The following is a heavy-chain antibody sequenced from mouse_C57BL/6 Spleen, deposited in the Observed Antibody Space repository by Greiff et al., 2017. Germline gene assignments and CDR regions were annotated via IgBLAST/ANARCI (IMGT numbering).Heavy chain of an antibody. V-gene: IGHV1-9*01. J-gene: IGHJ4*01. CDR3: ASLYAMDY. Sequence: QVQLQQSGAELMKPGASVKLSCKATGYTFTGYWIEWVKQRPGHGLEWIGEILPGSGSTNYNVKFKGKATFTADTSSNTAYMQLSILTTEDSAVYYCASLYAMDYWGQRTSVTVSS. CDR2: ILPGSGST. CDR1: GYTFTGYW.